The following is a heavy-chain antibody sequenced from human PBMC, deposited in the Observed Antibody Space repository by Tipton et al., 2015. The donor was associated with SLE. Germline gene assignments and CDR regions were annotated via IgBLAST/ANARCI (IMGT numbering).Heavy chain of an antibody. J-gene: IGHJ3*02. Sequence: TLSLTCSVSGGSINVYYWSWVRQPPGKGLEWIGYVSYSGSTSYNPSLRGRVTISGDTSKNQFSLKLTSVTAADTAVYYCARRGWVDAFDIWGQGTMVIVSS. CDR3: ARRGWVDAFDI. V-gene: IGHV4-59*12. D-gene: IGHD6-19*01. CDR2: VSYSGST. CDR1: GGSINVYY.